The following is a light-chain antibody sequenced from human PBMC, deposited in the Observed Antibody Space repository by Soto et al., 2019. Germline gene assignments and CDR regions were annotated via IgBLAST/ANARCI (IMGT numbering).Light chain of an antibody. V-gene: IGLV2-14*01. CDR2: DVG. J-gene: IGLJ1*01. Sequence: QSVLTQPASVSGSPGQSITISCTGTSSDVGGYNYVSWYQQHPGKAPKLMIYDVGNRPSGVSNRFSGSKSGNTASLTISGLQAEDEADYYCSSYTSSSTVFGTGTKLTVL. CDR1: SSDVGGYNY. CDR3: SSYTSSSTV.